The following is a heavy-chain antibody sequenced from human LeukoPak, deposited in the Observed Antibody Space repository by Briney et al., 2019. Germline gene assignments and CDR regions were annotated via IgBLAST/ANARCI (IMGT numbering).Heavy chain of an antibody. J-gene: IGHJ4*02. V-gene: IGHV3-23*01. CDR2: ISGSGGST. Sequence: GGSLRLSCAASGFAFTSYALSWVRQAPGKRLEWVSAISGSGGSTYYADSVKGRFTISRDNFKNTLYLQMNSLRAEDTAVYYCAKNNLLTGYDLYYFDYWGQGTLVTVSS. D-gene: IGHD3-9*01. CDR1: GFAFTSYA. CDR3: AKNNLLTGYDLYYFDY.